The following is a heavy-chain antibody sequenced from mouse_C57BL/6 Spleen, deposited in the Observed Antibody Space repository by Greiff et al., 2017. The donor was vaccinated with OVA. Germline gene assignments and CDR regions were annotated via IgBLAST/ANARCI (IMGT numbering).Heavy chain of an antibody. CDR3: ARPYYGNYRAWFAY. J-gene: IGHJ3*01. CDR2: IYPRDGST. CDR1: GYTFTDHT. D-gene: IGHD2-1*01. Sequence: VKLQESDAELVKPGASVKISCKVSGYTFTDHTIHWMKQRPEQGLEWIGYIYPRDGSTKYNEKFKGKATLTADKSSSTAYMQLNSLTSEDSAVYVGARPYYGNYRAWFAYWGQGTLVTVSA. V-gene: IGHV1-78*01.